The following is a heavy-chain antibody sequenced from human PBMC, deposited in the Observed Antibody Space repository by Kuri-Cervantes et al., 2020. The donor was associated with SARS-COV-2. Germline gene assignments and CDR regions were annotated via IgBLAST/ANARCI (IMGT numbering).Heavy chain of an antibody. Sequence: ASVKVSCKVSGYTLTELSMHWVRQAPGKGLEWMGGFDPEDGETIYAQKFQGRVTITTDESTSTAYMELSSLRSDDTAVYYCARDRFVYSSGYLLDYWGQGTLVTVSS. D-gene: IGHD6-19*01. CDR2: FDPEDGET. J-gene: IGHJ4*02. CDR3: ARDRFVYSSGYLLDY. CDR1: GYTLTELS. V-gene: IGHV1-24*01.